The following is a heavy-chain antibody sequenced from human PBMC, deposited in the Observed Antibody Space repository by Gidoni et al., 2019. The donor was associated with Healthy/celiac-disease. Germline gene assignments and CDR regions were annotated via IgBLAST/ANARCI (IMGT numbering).Heavy chain of an antibody. CDR2: INPNSGGT. Sequence: QVQLLQSGAEVKKPGASVKVYCKASGYTFTGSYMHWVRQAPGQGLEWMGWINPNSGGTNYAQKFQGLVTMTSDTSISTAYMELSRLRSDDTAVYYCARAPKRGYSRGMNFDYWGQGTLVTVSS. J-gene: IGHJ4*02. CDR3: ARAPKRGYSRGMNFDY. CDR1: GYTFTGSY. D-gene: IGHD5-18*01. V-gene: IGHV1-2*04.